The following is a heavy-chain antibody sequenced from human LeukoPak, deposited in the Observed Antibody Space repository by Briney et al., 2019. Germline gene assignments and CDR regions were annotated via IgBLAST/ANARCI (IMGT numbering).Heavy chain of an antibody. D-gene: IGHD2-2*01. CDR2: TYTSGST. V-gene: IGHV4-4*07. Sequence: PSETLSLTCTVSGGSFSSYYWTWIRQPAGKGLEWIGRTYTSGSTNYNPSLTSRVTMSVDTSKNQFSLKLSSVTAADTAVYYCARYKRRYCSNTSCPSDAFDIWGQATMVTVPS. CDR3: ARYKRRYCSNTSCPSDAFDI. J-gene: IGHJ3*02. CDR1: GGSFSSYY.